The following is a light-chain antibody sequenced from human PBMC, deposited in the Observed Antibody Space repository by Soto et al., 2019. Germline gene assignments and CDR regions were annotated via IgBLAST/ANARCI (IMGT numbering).Light chain of an antibody. CDR1: QSVGTN. CDR2: DTS. Sequence: EIVLTQSPGTLSLSPGERVTLSCRAGQSVGTNLAWYQQKPGQAPRLLIYDTSTRATGVPTRFSGSRSGAECTLTISSLQPDDFATYYCQQYNSYAPWTFGQGTKVDIK. V-gene: IGKV3-15*01. J-gene: IGKJ1*01. CDR3: QQYNSYAPWT.